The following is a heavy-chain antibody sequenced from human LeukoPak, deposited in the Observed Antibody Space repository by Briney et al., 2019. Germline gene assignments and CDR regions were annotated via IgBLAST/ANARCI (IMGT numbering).Heavy chain of an antibody. D-gene: IGHD3-9*01. CDR2: VSGRDTSS. Sequence: GGSLTLSCPASGFTYSNYALSWVGPAPGKGLEWVSAVSGRDTSSYYTDSVKGRFTISRDNSKNTLYLQMNSLSAEDTAIYYCAKWGDYDVLTGYYDSDYWGQGTLVTVSS. CDR3: AKWGDYDVLTGYYDSDY. CDR1: GFTYSNYA. V-gene: IGHV3-23*01. J-gene: IGHJ4*02.